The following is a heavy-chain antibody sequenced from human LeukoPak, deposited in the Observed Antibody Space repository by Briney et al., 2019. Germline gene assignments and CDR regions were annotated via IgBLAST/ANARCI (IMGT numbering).Heavy chain of an antibody. J-gene: IGHJ4*02. V-gene: IGHV1-2*06. Sequence: ASVKVSCKASGYTFTGYYMHWVRQAPGQGLEWMGRINPNSGGTNYAQKFQGRVTTTRDTSISTAYMELSRLRSDDTAVYYCARGGRITMVRGVIGYWGQGTLVTVSS. D-gene: IGHD3-10*01. CDR2: INPNSGGT. CDR1: GYTFTGYY. CDR3: ARGGRITMVRGVIGY.